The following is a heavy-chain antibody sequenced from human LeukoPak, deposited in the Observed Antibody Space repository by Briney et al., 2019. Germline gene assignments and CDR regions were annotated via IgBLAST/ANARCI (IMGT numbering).Heavy chain of an antibody. V-gene: IGHV1-69*01. CDR1: GGTFSSYA. CDR2: IIPIFGTA. J-gene: IGHJ6*03. CDR3: ARPFDYGGKRGYYYYYMDV. Sequence: SVKVSCKASGGTFSSYAISWVRQAPGQGLEWMGGIIPIFGTANYAQKFQGRVTITADESTSTAYMELSSLRSEDTAVYYCARPFDYGGKRGYYYYYMDVWGKGTTVTVSS. D-gene: IGHD4-23*01.